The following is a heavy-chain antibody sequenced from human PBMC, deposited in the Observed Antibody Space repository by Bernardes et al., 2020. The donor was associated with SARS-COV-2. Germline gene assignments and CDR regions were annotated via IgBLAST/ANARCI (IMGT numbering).Heavy chain of an antibody. J-gene: IGHJ5*02. CDR2: ISAYNGNT. V-gene: IGHV1-18*01. CDR3: ARVFSDYGDYAWFDP. D-gene: IGHD4-17*01. Sequence: ASVKVSCKASGYTFTSYGISWVRQAPGQGLEWMGWISAYNGNTNYAQKLQGRVTMTTDTSTSTAYMELRSLRSDDTAVYYCARVFSDYGDYAWFDPWGQGNLVTVCS. CDR1: GYTFTSYG.